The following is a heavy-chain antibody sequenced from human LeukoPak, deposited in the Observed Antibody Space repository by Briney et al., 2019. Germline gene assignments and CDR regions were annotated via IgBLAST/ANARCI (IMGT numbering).Heavy chain of an antibody. CDR3: ARATIVVVPAARDYYYYYYMDV. CDR1: GYTFTSYG. Sequence: ASVKVSCKASGYTFTSYGISWVRQAPGQGLEWMGWISAYNGNTNYAQKLQGRVTMTTDTSTSTAYMELRSLRSDDTAVYYCARATIVVVPAARDYYYYYYMDVWGKGTTVTVSS. D-gene: IGHD2-2*01. J-gene: IGHJ6*03. CDR2: ISAYNGNT. V-gene: IGHV1-18*01.